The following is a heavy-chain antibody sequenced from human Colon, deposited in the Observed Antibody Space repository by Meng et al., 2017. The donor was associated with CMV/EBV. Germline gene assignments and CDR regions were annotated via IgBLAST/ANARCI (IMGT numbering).Heavy chain of an antibody. J-gene: IGHJ4*02. CDR2: IYYSGST. Sequence: YYMGWIRQPPGKGLEWIGSIYYSGSTYYNPSLKSRVTISADTSKNQSSLRLSSVTAADTAVYYCARLDYDFWSGFYWGQGTLVTVSS. CDR1: YY. D-gene: IGHD3-3*01. CDR3: ARLDYDFWSGFY. V-gene: IGHV4-39*01.